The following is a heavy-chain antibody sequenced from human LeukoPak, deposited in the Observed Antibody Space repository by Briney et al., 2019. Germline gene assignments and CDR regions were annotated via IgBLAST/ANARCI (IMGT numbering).Heavy chain of an antibody. Sequence: GGSLRLSCAASGFTFSSYGMHWVRQAPGKGLGWVAVISYDGSNKYYADSVKGRFTISRDNAKNSLYLQINSLRAEDTAVYYCARDSSSEYFHYWGQGTLVTVSS. D-gene: IGHD6-13*01. V-gene: IGHV3-30*03. CDR1: GFTFSSYG. J-gene: IGHJ1*01. CDR3: ARDSSSEYFHY. CDR2: ISYDGSNK.